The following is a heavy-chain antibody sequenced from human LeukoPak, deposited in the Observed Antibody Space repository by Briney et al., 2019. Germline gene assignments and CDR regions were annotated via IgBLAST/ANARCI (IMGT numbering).Heavy chain of an antibody. CDR3: ARQESGPYRYMDV. CDR2: VYYSVST. V-gene: IGHV4-59*08. CDR1: GGSISSYY. D-gene: IGHD3-3*01. J-gene: IGHJ6*03. Sequence: KPSETLSLTCSVSGGSISSYYWTWIRQAPGKGLEWMGYVYYSVSTNYNPSLKSRVSISQDTSKNQVSLKLSSVTAADTAVYYCARQESGPYRYMDVWGKGTTVTVSS.